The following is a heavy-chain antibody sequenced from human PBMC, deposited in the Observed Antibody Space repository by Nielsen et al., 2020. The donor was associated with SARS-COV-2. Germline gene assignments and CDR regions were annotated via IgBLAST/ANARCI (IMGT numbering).Heavy chain of an antibody. D-gene: IGHD3-22*01. CDR2: INPSGGST. J-gene: IGHJ4*02. CDR1: GYTFTSYY. Sequence: ASVKVSCKASGYTFTSYYMHWVRQAPGQGLEWMGIINPSGGSTSYAQKFQGRVTMTRDTSTSTVYMELSSLRSEDTAVYYCARAPPGNYGSSGYSFDYWGQGTLVTVSS. CDR3: ARAPPGNYGSSGYSFDY. V-gene: IGHV1-46*01.